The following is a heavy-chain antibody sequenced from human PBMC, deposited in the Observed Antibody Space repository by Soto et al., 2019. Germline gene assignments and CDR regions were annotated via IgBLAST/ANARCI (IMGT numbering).Heavy chain of an antibody. V-gene: IGHV3-15*01. Sequence: PGGSLRLSCAASGFTFSNAWMSWVRQAPGKGLEWVGRIKSKTDGGTTDYAAPVKGRFTISRDDSKNTLYLQMNSLKTEDTAVYYCTTDDLSGYSADYWGQGTQVTVSS. CDR1: GFTFSNAW. J-gene: IGHJ4*02. D-gene: IGHD3-9*01. CDR2: IKSKTDGGTT. CDR3: TTDDLSGYSADY.